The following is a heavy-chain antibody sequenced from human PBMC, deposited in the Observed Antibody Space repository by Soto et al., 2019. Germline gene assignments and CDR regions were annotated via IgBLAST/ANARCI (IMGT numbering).Heavy chain of an antibody. V-gene: IGHV3-33*01. CDR1: GFTLSNYG. CDR2: IWHDGNNK. J-gene: IGHJ6*02. D-gene: IGHD1-26*01. Sequence: PXGSLRLSYAAAGFTLSNYGMHWVRQAPGKGLEWVAIIWHDGNNKYYADSVRGRFIISRDNSKNRLYLQMNSLRAEDTAVYYCASDLVGASDSYGLDVWGQGAPVTVSS. CDR3: ASDLVGASDSYGLDV.